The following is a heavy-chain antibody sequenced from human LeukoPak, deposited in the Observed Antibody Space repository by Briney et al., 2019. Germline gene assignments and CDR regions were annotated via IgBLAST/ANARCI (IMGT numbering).Heavy chain of an antibody. Sequence: PGGSLRLSCAASGLTFSTYWMHWVRQAPGKGLVWVSRISNDGTTTTYADSVKGRFTISRDNAKDTLYLQMNSLRAEDTAVYYCASTPRGGIDYRGQGTLVTVSS. J-gene: IGHJ4*02. CDR3: ASTPRGGIDY. CDR2: ISNDGTTT. D-gene: IGHD3-16*01. V-gene: IGHV3-74*01. CDR1: GLTFSTYW.